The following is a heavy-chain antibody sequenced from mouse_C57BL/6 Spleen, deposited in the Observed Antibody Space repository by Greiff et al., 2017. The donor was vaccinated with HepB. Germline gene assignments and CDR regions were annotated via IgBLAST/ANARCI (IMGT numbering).Heavy chain of an antibody. CDR3: ARPYGSSYWYFDY. D-gene: IGHD1-1*01. J-gene: IGHJ2*01. Sequence: QVQLKQSGPELVKPGASVKLSCKASGYTFTSYDINWVKQRPGQGLEWIGWIYPRDGSTKYNEKFKGKATLTVDTSSSTAYMELHSLTSEDSAVYFCARPYGSSYWYFDYWGQGTTLTVSS. CDR1: GYTFTSYD. V-gene: IGHV1-85*01. CDR2: IYPRDGST.